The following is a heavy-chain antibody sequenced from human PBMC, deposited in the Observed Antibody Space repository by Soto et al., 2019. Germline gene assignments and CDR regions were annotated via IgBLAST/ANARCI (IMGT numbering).Heavy chain of an antibody. CDR3: ARDERGYCSSTSCYDYWYFDL. D-gene: IGHD2-2*01. Sequence: QVQLVQSGAEVKKPGASVKVSCKASGYTFTSYYMHWVRQAPGQGLEWMGIINPSGGSTSYAQKFQGRVTMNRDTSTSTVYMELSSLRSEDTAVYYCARDERGYCSSTSCYDYWYFDLWGRGTLVTVSS. V-gene: IGHV1-46*03. CDR1: GYTFTSYY. J-gene: IGHJ2*01. CDR2: INPSGGST.